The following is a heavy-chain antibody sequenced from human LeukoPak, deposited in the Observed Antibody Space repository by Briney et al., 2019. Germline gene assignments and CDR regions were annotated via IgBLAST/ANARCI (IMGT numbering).Heavy chain of an antibody. J-gene: IGHJ5*02. CDR2: INGDGRTT. CDR3: AARITIFGVLIS. CDR1: EFTFSNHW. Sequence: GGSLRLSCAASEFTFSNHWMHWVRQAPGKGLVWVSHINGDGRTTTYADSVKGRFTISRDNAKSTLYLQVNGLRVGDTAVYYCAARITIFGVLISWGQGTLVTVSS. D-gene: IGHD3-3*01. V-gene: IGHV3-74*01.